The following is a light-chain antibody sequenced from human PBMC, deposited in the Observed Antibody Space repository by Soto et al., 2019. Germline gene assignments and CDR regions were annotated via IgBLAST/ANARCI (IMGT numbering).Light chain of an antibody. J-gene: IGKJ5*01. V-gene: IGKV1-39*01. CDR3: QQSYSTLSIT. CDR1: QDISNY. CDR2: AAS. Sequence: DIHMTQSPSSLSASVGDRVTITCQASQDISNYLNWYQQKPGKAPKLLIYAASSLQSGVPSRFSGSGSGTDFTLTISSLQPEDFATYYCQQSYSTLSITFGQGTRLEIK.